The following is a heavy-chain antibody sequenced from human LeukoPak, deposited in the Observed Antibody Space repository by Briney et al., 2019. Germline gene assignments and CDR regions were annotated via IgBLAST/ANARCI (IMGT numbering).Heavy chain of an antibody. V-gene: IGHV4-39*07. Sequence: SETLSLTCTVSGGSISSNEYFWGWIRQPPGKELEWIANIFHTGSTFYNPSLKSRVTISVDTSKNQFSLKLSSVTAADTAVYYCARQFGDVYYYYYYMDVWGKGTTVTVSS. CDR3: ARQFGDVYYYYYYMDV. CDR1: GGSISSNEYF. CDR2: IFHTGST. D-gene: IGHD3-10*01. J-gene: IGHJ6*03.